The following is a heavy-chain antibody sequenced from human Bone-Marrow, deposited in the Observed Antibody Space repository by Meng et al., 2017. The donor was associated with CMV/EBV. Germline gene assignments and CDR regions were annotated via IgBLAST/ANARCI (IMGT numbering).Heavy chain of an antibody. CDR3: ARQQETFWSGYYSRYYYYGMDV. CDR2: ISSSSSYI. D-gene: IGHD3-3*01. CDR1: GFTFSSYS. V-gene: IGHV3-21*01. Sequence: GESLKISCAASGFTFSSYSMNWVRQAPGKGLEWVSFISSSSSYIYYADSVKGRFTISRDNAKNSLYLQMNGLRAEDTAVYYCARQQETFWSGYYSRYYYYGMDVWGQGTTVTVSS. J-gene: IGHJ6*02.